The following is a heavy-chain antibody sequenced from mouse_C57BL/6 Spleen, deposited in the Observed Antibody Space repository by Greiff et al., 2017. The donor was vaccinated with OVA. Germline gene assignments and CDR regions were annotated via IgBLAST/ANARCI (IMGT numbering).Heavy chain of an antibody. CDR1: GFTFSDYY. V-gene: IGHV5-16*01. Sequence: EVQVVESEGGLVQPGSSMKLSCTASGFTFSDYYMAWVRQVPEKGLEWVANINYDGSSTYYLDSLKSRFIISRDNAKNILYLQMSSLKSEDTATYYCARGGDGTTGGYYAMDYWGQGTSVTVSS. D-gene: IGHD2-14*01. CDR2: INYDGSST. CDR3: ARGGDGTTGGYYAMDY. J-gene: IGHJ4*01.